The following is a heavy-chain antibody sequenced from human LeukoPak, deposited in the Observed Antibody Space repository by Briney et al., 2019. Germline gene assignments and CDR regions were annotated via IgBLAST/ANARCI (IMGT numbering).Heavy chain of an antibody. D-gene: IGHD2-2*01. CDR1: GFTFSSYG. J-gene: IGHJ4*02. CDR2: ISYDGSNK. CDR3: AGFVVVPAAFDY. Sequence: PGGSLRLSCAASGFTFSSYGMHWVRQAPGKGLEWVAVISYDGSNKYCADSVKGRFTISRDNSKNALYLQMNSLRAEDTAVYYCAGFVVVPAAFDYWGQGTLVTVSS. V-gene: IGHV3-30*03.